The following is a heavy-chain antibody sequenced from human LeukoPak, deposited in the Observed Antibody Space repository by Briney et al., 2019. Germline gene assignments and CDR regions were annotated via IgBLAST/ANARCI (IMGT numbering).Heavy chain of an antibody. CDR2: IYTSGST. J-gene: IGHJ4*02. CDR3: ARDRGGMATTFDY. D-gene: IGHD5-24*01. V-gene: IGHV4-61*02. Sequence: SETLSLTCTVSGGSISSGSYYWSWIRQPAGKGLEWIGRIYTSGSTNYNPSLKSRVTISVDTSKNQFSLKLSSVTAADTAVYYCARDRGGMATTFDYWGQGTLVTVSS. CDR1: GGSISSGSYY.